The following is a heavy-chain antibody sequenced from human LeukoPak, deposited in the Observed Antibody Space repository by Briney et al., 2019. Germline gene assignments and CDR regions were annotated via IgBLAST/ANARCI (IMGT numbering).Heavy chain of an antibody. CDR3: ARTLNWLDP. CDR1: SGSISSYY. J-gene: IGHJ5*02. CDR2: IYYSGST. V-gene: IGHV4-59*08. Sequence: SETLSLTCTVSSGSISSYYWSWIRQPPGKGLEWIGYIYYSGSTNYNPSLKSRVTISVDTSKNQFSLKLSSVTAADTAVYYCARTLNWLDPWGQGTLVTVSS.